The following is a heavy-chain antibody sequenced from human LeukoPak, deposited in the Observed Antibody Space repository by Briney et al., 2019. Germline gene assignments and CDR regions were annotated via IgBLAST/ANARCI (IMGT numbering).Heavy chain of an antibody. Sequence: GGSLRLSCAASGCTFSSYAMSWVRQAPGKGLEWVSAISGSGGSTYYADSVKGRFTISRDNSKNTLYLQMNSLRAEDTAVYYCAKDLPRPWEDDFCSGPPPNCCMDVWGQGTTVTVSS. CDR3: AKDLPRPWEDDFCSGPPPNCCMDV. J-gene: IGHJ6*02. D-gene: IGHD3-3*01. CDR2: ISGSGGST. V-gene: IGHV3-23*01. CDR1: GCTFSSYA.